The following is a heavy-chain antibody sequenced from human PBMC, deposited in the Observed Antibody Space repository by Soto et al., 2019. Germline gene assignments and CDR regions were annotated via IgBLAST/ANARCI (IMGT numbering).Heavy chain of an antibody. CDR3: ERHVTFDGLSFYYATDA. V-gene: IGHV4-39*01. CDR2: IYYSGST. Sequence: PSETLSLTCSVSGGSISSSRYYLGWIRQPPGKGLEWIGSIYYSGSTYYKPSLKSRVTISLDTSRNQSSLHMSSVTAAXTAVYSCERHVTFDGLSFYYATDAGGEATTVT. CDR1: GGSISSSRYY. J-gene: IGHJ6*02. D-gene: IGHD3-9*01.